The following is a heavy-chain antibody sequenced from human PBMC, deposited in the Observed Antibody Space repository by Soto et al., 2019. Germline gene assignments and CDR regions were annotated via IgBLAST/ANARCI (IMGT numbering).Heavy chain of an antibody. Sequence: EVQLVESGGGLIQPGGSLRLSCAASGFNFIRKYMIWVRQAPGKGLEWVSILYSGGTTYYADSVKGRFTISRDTSENTLYLQMNRLRAEDTAVYYCARGLYYSGSFYFDFWGQGTLVTVSS. D-gene: IGHD3-10*01. CDR3: ARGLYYSGSFYFDF. CDR1: GFNFIRKY. V-gene: IGHV3-53*01. J-gene: IGHJ4*02. CDR2: LYSGGTT.